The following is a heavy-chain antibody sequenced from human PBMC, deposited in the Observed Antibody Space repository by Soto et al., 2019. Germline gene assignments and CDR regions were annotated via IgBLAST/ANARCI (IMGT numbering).Heavy chain of an antibody. CDR1: GFTFSDHY. V-gene: IGHV3-11*05. J-gene: IGHJ4*02. Sequence: QVQLVESGGGLVKPGGSLRLSCAASGFTFSDHYMTWIRQAPGKGLEWVSYIDSSTSYTNYADSVKGRFTISRDNAKNSLYLQMNSLRAEDTAVYFCARGGGYSYVFDYWGQGTLVTVSS. D-gene: IGHD5-18*01. CDR3: ARGGGYSYVFDY. CDR2: IDSSTSYT.